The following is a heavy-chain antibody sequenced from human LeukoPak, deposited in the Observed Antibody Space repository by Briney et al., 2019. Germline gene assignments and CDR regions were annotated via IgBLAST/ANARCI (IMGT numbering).Heavy chain of an antibody. CDR2: IYHSGST. Sequence: SETLSLTCAVSGYSISSGYYWDWIRQPPGKGLDWIGSIYHSGSTFYSPSLKSRVTISVDTSQNQFSLKLSSVTAADTAVYYCAKRLLLWSPYDDWGQGSLVTVSS. J-gene: IGHJ4*02. CDR1: GYSISSGYY. CDR3: AKRLLLWSPYDD. V-gene: IGHV4-38-2*01. D-gene: IGHD3-10*01.